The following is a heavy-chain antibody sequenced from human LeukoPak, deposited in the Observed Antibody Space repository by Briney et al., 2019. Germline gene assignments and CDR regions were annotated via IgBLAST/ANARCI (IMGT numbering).Heavy chain of an antibody. CDR1: AGSISSGGYY. Sequence: SQTLSLTCTVAAGSISSGGYYWRWIRQHPGKGLEWIGYIYYSGSTYYNPALKSRVTLSVDTSKHQFSLKLSSVTAADTAVYYCASSSTSSGIMVVVFYWGQGTLVTVSS. CDR3: ASSSTSSGIMVVVFY. CDR2: IYYSGST. V-gene: IGHV4-31*03. D-gene: IGHD2-2*01. J-gene: IGHJ4*02.